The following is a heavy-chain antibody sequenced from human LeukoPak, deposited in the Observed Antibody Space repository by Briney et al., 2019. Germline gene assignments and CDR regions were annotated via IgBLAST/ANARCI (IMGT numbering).Heavy chain of an antibody. CDR1: GYTFTTYG. V-gene: IGHV1-69*04. J-gene: IGHJ3*02. CDR2: IIPILGIA. Sequence: SVKVSCKASGYTFTTYGISWVRQAPGQGLEWMGRIIPILGIANYAQKFQGRVTITADKSTSTAYMELSSLRSEDTAVYYCARFRDQYSSGTYAFDIWGQGTMVTVSS. D-gene: IGHD6-19*01. CDR3: ARFRDQYSSGTYAFDI.